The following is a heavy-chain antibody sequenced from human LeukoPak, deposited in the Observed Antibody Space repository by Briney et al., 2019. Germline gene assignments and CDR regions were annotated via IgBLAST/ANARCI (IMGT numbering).Heavy chain of an antibody. V-gene: IGHV3-53*01. CDR3: ASRSGNYGAGVDY. J-gene: IGHJ4*02. CDR1: GFTFSNYA. CDR2: IYSGGST. Sequence: GGSLRLSCATSGFTFSNYAMTWVRQAPGKGLELVSVIYSGGSTYYADSVKGRFTISRDNSKNTLYLQMNSLRAEDTAVYYCASRSGNYGAGVDYWGQGTLVTVSS. D-gene: IGHD3-22*01.